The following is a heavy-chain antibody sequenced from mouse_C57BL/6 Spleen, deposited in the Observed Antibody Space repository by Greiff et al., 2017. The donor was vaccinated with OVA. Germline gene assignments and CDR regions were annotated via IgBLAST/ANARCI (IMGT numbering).Heavy chain of an antibody. CDR3: ARDGSYRAMDY. J-gene: IGHJ4*01. V-gene: IGHV5-16*01. D-gene: IGHD1-1*02. Sequence: EVNVVESEGGLVQPGSSMKLSCTASGFTFSDYYMAWVRQVPEKGLEWVANINYDGSSTYYLDSLKSRFIISRDNAKNILYLQMSSLKSEDTATYYCARDGSYRAMDYWGQGTSVTVSS. CDR2: INYDGSST. CDR1: GFTFSDYY.